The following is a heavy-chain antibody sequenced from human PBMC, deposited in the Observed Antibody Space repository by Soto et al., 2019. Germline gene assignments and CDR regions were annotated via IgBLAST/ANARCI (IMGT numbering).Heavy chain of an antibody. CDR3: TTDTSGPNYYYYYGMEL. Sequence: VGSLRLSCASSVFTFSNAGMSCVRHAPGKWLEWVGRIKSKTDGGTTDYAAPVKGRFTISRDDSKNTLYLQMNSLKNEDTAVYYCTTDTSGPNYYYYYGMELWGQGTTVNVS. V-gene: IGHV3-15*01. CDR1: VFTFSNAG. J-gene: IGHJ6*01. CDR2: IKSKTDGGTT.